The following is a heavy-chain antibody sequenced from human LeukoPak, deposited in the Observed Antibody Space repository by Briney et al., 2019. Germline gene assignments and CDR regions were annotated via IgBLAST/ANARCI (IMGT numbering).Heavy chain of an antibody. D-gene: IGHD1-26*01. J-gene: IGHJ4*02. CDR2: IIPIFGTA. Sequence: ASVKVSCKASGGTFSSYAISWVRQAPGQGLEWMGGIIPIFGTANYAQKFQGRVTITADKSTSTAYMELRNLRSDDTAIYYCARDCSGSYCSFDYWGXXTLVTVSS. CDR1: GGTFSSYA. CDR3: ARDCSGSYCSFDY. V-gene: IGHV1-69*06.